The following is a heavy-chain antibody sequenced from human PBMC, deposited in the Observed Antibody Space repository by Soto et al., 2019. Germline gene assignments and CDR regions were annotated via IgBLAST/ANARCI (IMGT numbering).Heavy chain of an antibody. D-gene: IGHD5-12*01. CDR1: GFTFSSYT. Sequence: GGSLRLSCSASGFTFSSYTMHWVRQAPGKGLEYVSAISSNGGSTYYADSVKGRFTISRDNSKNTLYLQMSSLRAEDTAVYYCVNGAYSGYESYYYYGMDVWGQGTTVTVSS. V-gene: IGHV3-64D*06. J-gene: IGHJ6*01. CDR2: ISSNGGST. CDR3: VNGAYSGYESYYYYGMDV.